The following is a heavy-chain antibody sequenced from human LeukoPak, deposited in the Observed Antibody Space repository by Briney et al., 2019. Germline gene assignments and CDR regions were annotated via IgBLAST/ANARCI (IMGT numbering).Heavy chain of an antibody. Sequence: ASVKVSCKASGYTFTSYGISWVRQAPGQGLERMGWISAYNGNTNYAQKLQGRVTMTTDTSTSTAYMELRSLRSDDTAVYYCARTAIGENWFDPWGQGTLVTVSS. CDR3: ARTAIGENWFDP. J-gene: IGHJ5*02. D-gene: IGHD2-21*02. CDR1: GYTFTSYG. V-gene: IGHV1-18*01. CDR2: ISAYNGNT.